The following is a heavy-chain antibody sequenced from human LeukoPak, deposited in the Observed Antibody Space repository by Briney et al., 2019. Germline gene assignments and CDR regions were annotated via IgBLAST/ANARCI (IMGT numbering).Heavy chain of an antibody. Sequence: GGSLRLSCAVSGINFRDYATSWIRQTPGKGLEWVSAISASGGSTYHADSVKGRFTISRDNSQNTLYLEMKSLRVEDTAVYYCAKDRDYDFWSGKLFDPWGQGTSVTVSS. CDR1: GINFRDYA. CDR3: AKDRDYDFWSGKLFDP. CDR2: ISASGGST. D-gene: IGHD3-3*01. J-gene: IGHJ5*02. V-gene: IGHV3-23*01.